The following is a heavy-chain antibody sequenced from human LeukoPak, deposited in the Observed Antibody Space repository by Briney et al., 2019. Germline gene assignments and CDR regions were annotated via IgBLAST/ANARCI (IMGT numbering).Heavy chain of an antibody. CDR3: ARDFYGSGSSFDP. CDR2: INWNGGST. CDR1: GVTFYDYG. D-gene: IGHD3-10*01. V-gene: IGHV3-20*01. Sequence: PGGSLRLSCAASGVTFYDYGMSWVRQAPGKGLEWVSGINWNGGSTGYADSVKGRFTISRDNAKNSLYLQMNSLRAEDTALYHCARDFYGSGSSFDPWGQGTLVTVSS. J-gene: IGHJ5*02.